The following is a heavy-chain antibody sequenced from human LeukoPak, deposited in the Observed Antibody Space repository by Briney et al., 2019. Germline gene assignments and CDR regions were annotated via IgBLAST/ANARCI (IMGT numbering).Heavy chain of an antibody. D-gene: IGHD6-19*01. Sequence: KPGESLNISCQGSGYSFTNYWIGWVRQMPGKGLEWMGIIYPGDSDTRYSPSFQAQVTISADKSISTPYLQWNSLKASDTAMYYCARLLTAVAGQYFFDYWGQGTLVTVSS. CDR1: GYSFTNYW. V-gene: IGHV5-51*01. J-gene: IGHJ4*02. CDR3: ARLLTAVAGQYFFDY. CDR2: IYPGDSDT.